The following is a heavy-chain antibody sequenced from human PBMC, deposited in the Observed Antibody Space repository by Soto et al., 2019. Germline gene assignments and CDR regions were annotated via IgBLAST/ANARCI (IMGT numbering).Heavy chain of an antibody. Sequence: ASVNVSCKASGYTFSDYYMHWVRQAPGQGLEWMGWINPNSGGTNYAQKFQGWVTMTRDTSISTAYMELSRLRSDDTAVYYCARGRGLRFLEWLSQTPYYYYGMDVWGQGTTVTVS. CDR2: INPNSGGT. CDR1: GYTFSDYY. V-gene: IGHV1-2*04. D-gene: IGHD3-3*01. J-gene: IGHJ6*02. CDR3: ARGRGLRFLEWLSQTPYYYYGMDV.